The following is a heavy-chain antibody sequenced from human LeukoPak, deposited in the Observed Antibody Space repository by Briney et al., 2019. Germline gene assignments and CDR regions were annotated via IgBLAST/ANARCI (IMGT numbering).Heavy chain of an antibody. D-gene: IGHD1-26*01. Sequence: PGGSLRLSCAASGFTFSTSWMHWVRQAPGKGLMWVSRMNSDGTNTNYADSVKGRFTISRDNTKNTLYLQMNSLRAEDTAVYYCARDPLIGGTYYGDYWGQGTLVTVSS. CDR1: GFTFSTSW. J-gene: IGHJ4*02. CDR3: ARDPLIGGTYYGDY. V-gene: IGHV3-74*01. CDR2: MNSDGTNT.